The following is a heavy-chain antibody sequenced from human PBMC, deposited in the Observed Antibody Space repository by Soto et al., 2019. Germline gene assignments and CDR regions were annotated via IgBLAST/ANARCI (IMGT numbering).Heavy chain of an antibody. CDR1: GGSISSGGYY. D-gene: IGHD6-6*01. CDR2: IYYSGST. Sequence: PSETLSLTCTVSGGSISSGGYYWSWIRQHPGKGLEWIGYIYYSGSTYYNPSLKSRVTISVDTSKNQFSLKLSSVTAADTAVYYCARDRRDVARLDYWGQGTLVTVSS. J-gene: IGHJ4*02. V-gene: IGHV4-31*03. CDR3: ARDRRDVARLDY.